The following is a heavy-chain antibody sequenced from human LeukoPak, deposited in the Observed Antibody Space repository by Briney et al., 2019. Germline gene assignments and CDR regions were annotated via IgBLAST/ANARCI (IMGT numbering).Heavy chain of an antibody. CDR1: GGSISSYY. Sequence: SETLSLTCTVSGGSISSYYWSWIRQPPGKGLEWIGYVYYSGSTNYNPSLKSRVTISVDTSKNQFSLKLTSVTAADTAVYYCARGLTYYFDSSGYYVTDAFDIWGQGTMVTVSS. J-gene: IGHJ3*02. D-gene: IGHD3-22*01. CDR3: ARGLTYYFDSSGYYVTDAFDI. V-gene: IGHV4-59*01. CDR2: VYYSGST.